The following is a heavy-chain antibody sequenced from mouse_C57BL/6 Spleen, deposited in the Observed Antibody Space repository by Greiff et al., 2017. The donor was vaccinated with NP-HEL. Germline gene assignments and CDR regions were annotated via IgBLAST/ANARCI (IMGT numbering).Heavy chain of an antibody. CDR2: IYPGDGDT. Sequence: QVQLKQSGPELVKPGASVKISCKASGYAFSSSWMNWVKQRPGKGLEWIGRIYPGDGDTNYNGKFKGKATLTADKSSRTAYMQLSSLTSEDSAVYFCARESFITTVVARAYWGQGTLVTVSA. D-gene: IGHD1-1*01. J-gene: IGHJ3*01. CDR3: ARESFITTVVARAY. V-gene: IGHV1-82*01. CDR1: GYAFSSSW.